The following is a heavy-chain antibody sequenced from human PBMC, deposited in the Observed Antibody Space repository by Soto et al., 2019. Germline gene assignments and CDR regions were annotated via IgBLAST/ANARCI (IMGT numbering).Heavy chain of an antibody. J-gene: IGHJ4*02. V-gene: IGHV4-39*01. D-gene: IGHD6-25*01. Sequence: QLQLQESGPGLVKPSETLSLTCTVSGGSISSSSYYWGWIRQPPGKGLEWIGRIYYSGSTYYNPSLKSRVTISVDTSKNQFSLKRSSVTAADTAVYYCARPGGERRLASFDYWGQGTLVTVSS. CDR2: IYYSGST. CDR3: ARPGGERRLASFDY. CDR1: GGSISSSSYY.